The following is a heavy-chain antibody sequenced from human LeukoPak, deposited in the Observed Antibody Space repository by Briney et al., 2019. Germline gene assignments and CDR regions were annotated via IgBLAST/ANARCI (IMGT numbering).Heavy chain of an antibody. CDR1: GFTFDDYA. J-gene: IGHJ4*02. CDR3: ARDQAVAGSGTFDY. CDR2: ISWNSGSI. V-gene: IGHV3-9*01. Sequence: GGSLRLSCAASGFTFDDYAMHWVRQAPGKGLEWVSGISWNSGSIGYADSVKGRFTISRDNAKNSLYLQMNSLRAEDTAVYYCARDQAVAGSGTFDYWGQGTLVTVSS. D-gene: IGHD6-19*01.